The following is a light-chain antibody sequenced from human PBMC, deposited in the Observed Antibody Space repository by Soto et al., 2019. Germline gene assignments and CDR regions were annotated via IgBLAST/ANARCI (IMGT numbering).Light chain of an antibody. V-gene: IGLV2-14*01. Sequence: QSALTQPASVSGSPGQSITISCTGTSSDVGAYNFVSWYQHHPDKAPKLMISEVSNRLSGVSDRFSGSKSGSTASLTISGLQAEDEADYYCASLTTTSFVFGTGTKVTVL. CDR2: EVS. J-gene: IGLJ1*01. CDR3: ASLTTTSFV. CDR1: SSDVGAYNF.